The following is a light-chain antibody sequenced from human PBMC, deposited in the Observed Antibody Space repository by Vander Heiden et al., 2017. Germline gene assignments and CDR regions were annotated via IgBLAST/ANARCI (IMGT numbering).Light chain of an antibody. J-gene: IGLJ1*01. CDR3: CSYASSSTYV. CDR2: EVS. CDR1: SSDVGSYDL. V-gene: IGLV2-23*02. Sequence: QSALPQPASVSGSPGQSITISSTGTSSDVGSYDLVSWYQQHTGKAPKLMIYEVSKRPSGVSNRFSSSKSGNTASLTISGLQAEDEADYYCCSYASSSTYVFGTGTKVTVL.